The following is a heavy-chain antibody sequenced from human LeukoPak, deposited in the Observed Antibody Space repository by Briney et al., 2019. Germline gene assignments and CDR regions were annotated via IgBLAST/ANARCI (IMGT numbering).Heavy chain of an antibody. D-gene: IGHD1-26*01. CDR3: ARVAQSGSYSHFDH. CDR1: GFTFSSYG. Sequence: GGSLRLSCAASGFTFSSYGMQWVRQAPGKGLEYVSAISSNGGSTYYANSVKGRFTISRDNSENTLYLQVGSLRAEDMAVYYCARVAQSGSYSHFDHRGQGTLVTVSS. V-gene: IGHV3-64*01. J-gene: IGHJ4*02. CDR2: ISSNGGST.